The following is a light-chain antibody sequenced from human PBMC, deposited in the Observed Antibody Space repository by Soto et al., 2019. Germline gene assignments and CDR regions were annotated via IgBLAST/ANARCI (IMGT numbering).Light chain of an antibody. Sequence: ETVMTQSPVTLSVSPGDTATLSCRASQRVSSHLAWYQQKPGQAPRLLIYXASTRATGIPVRFSGSGSETEFTLTIRSLQSEDSALYYCHQYNNWPWTFGQGTKVDIK. CDR3: HQYNNWPWT. CDR1: QRVSSH. CDR2: XAS. V-gene: IGKV3-15*01. J-gene: IGKJ1*01.